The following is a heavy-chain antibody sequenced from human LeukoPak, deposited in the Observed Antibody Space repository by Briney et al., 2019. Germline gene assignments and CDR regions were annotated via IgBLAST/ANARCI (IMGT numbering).Heavy chain of an antibody. D-gene: IGHD3-10*01. CDR3: AGDRFDYYGSGSYYRRGGVYYFDY. V-gene: IGHV4-4*07. CDR1: GGSISSYY. Sequence: SETLSLTCTVSGGSISSYYWSWIRQPAGKGLEWIGRIYTSGSTNYNPSLKSRVTMSVDTSKNQFSLKLSSVTAADTAVYYCAGDRFDYYGSGSYYRRGGVYYFDYWGQGTLVTVSS. J-gene: IGHJ4*02. CDR2: IYTSGST.